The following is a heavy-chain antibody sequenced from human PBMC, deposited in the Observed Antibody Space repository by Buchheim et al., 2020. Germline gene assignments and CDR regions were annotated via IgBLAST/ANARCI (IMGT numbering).Heavy chain of an antibody. D-gene: IGHD6-25*01. J-gene: IGHJ4*02. CDR3: AKRRSSGEIDY. CDR1: GFTFSTYA. V-gene: IGHV3-23*01. Sequence: EVPLLESGGGLVQPGGSLRLSCAASGFTFSTYAMSWVRQAPGKGLEWVSTISGSGDSTYYADSVKGRFTISRVNSKNTLYLRINSLRAEDTAVYYCAKRRSSGEIDYWGQGTL. CDR2: ISGSGDST.